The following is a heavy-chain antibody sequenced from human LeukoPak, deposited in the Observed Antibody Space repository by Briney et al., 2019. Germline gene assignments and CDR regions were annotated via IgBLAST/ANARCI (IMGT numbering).Heavy chain of an antibody. J-gene: IGHJ5*02. D-gene: IGHD3-16*02. CDR3: ARSLYYWFDP. CDR1: GFTLRSYV. V-gene: IGHV3-23*01. CDR2: ISGSGDST. Sequence: GGSLRLSCVASGFTLRSYVMNWVRQTPGKGLEWVSSISGSGDSTFYADSVKGRFSISRDNSKNTLYLQMNSLRAEDTAVYYCARSLYYWFDPWGQGTLVTVSS.